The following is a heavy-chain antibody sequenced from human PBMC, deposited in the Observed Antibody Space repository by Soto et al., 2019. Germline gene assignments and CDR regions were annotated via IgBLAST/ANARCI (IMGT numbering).Heavy chain of an antibody. CDR3: ARVRTTLDFYYYYMDV. CDR1: GDSISDDY. D-gene: IGHD3-10*01. J-gene: IGHJ6*03. CDR2: VYYSGST. V-gene: IGHV4-59*08. Sequence: SETLSLTCTVSGDSISDDYWTWIRQPPGKALEWIGYVYYSGSTSYNPSFKSRVTIAVDTSKTQFSLKLNSVTAANTAVYYCARVRTTLDFYYYYMDVWGIGTTVTVSS.